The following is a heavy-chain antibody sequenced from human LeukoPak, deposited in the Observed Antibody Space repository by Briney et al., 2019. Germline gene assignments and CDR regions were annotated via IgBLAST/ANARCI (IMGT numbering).Heavy chain of an antibody. CDR3: AMGFGELSIYFDY. D-gene: IGHD3-10*01. V-gene: IGHV4-4*02. J-gene: IGHJ4*02. Sequence: GSPRLSCVASGFTFGKYWMSWVRQPPGKGLEWIGEIYHSGSTNYNPSLKSRVTISVDKSKNQFSLKLSSVTAADTAVYYCAMGFGELSIYFDYWGQGTLVTVSS. CDR1: GFTFGKYW. CDR2: IYHSGST.